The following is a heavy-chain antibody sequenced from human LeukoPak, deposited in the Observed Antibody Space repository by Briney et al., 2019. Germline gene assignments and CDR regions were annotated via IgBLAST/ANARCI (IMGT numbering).Heavy chain of an antibody. V-gene: IGHV3-23*01. D-gene: IGHD2-8*02. Sequence: GGSLRLSCAASGFTFSSYAMSWVRQAPGKGLEWVSAIRSTGGSTNYADSVKGRFTISRDNSKNTLFLQMKSLRADDTAVYYCAKDTLGYCTGGVCSHFDYWGQGTLVTVSS. J-gene: IGHJ4*02. CDR1: GFTFSSYA. CDR3: AKDTLGYCTGGVCSHFDY. CDR2: IRSTGGST.